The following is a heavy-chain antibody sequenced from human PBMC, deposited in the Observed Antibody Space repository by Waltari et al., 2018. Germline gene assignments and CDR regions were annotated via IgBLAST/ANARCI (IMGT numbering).Heavy chain of an antibody. J-gene: IGHJ4*02. CDR1: GFTFSRYW. V-gene: IGHV3-7*01. D-gene: IGHD3-10*01. Sequence: EVQLVESGGGLVQPGGSLRLSCAASGFTFSRYWMSWVRPAPGKGLEWVANIKQDGSEKYYVDSVKGRFTISRDNAKNSLYLQMNSLRAEDTAVYYCASLERITMVRGSALDDYWGQGTLVTVSS. CDR3: ASLERITMVRGSALDDY. CDR2: IKQDGSEK.